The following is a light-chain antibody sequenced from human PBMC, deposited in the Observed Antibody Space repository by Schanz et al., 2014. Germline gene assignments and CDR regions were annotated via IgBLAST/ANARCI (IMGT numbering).Light chain of an antibody. J-gene: IGKJ2*01. CDR1: QNINTW. Sequence: DIQMTQSPSTLSASVGARVTISCRASQNINTWLAWYQQKPGKAPKLLISDASSLESGVPSRFSGSGSGTDFTLTISGLQPDDFATFYCQHYSVPSGTFGQGTKLEIK. CDR2: DAS. V-gene: IGKV1-5*01. CDR3: QHYSVPSGT.